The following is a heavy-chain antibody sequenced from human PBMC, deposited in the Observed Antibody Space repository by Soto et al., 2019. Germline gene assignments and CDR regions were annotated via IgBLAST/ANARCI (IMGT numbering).Heavy chain of an antibody. CDR1: GYTFTSYA. J-gene: IGHJ4*02. CDR3: ARGPVTIFGVVITEQFDY. CDR2: INAGNGNT. D-gene: IGHD3-3*01. Sequence: GASVKVSCKASGYTFTSYAMHWVRQAPGQRLEWMGWINAGNGNTKYSQKFQGRVTITRDTSASTAYMELSSLRSEDTAVYYCARGPVTIFGVVITEQFDYWGQGTLVTVSS. V-gene: IGHV1-3*01.